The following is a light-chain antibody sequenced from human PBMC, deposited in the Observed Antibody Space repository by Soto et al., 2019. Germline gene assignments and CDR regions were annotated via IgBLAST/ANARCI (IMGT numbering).Light chain of an antibody. Sequence: DIVMTQSPLSLPVTPGEPASISCRSSQSLLHSNGYNYLDWYLQKPGQSPQLLIYLGSNRASGVPDGVSGSGSGTDFTLKISRVEAEDVGVYYCMQALQTPPTFGQGNKVEIK. J-gene: IGKJ1*01. CDR2: LGS. CDR3: MQALQTPPT. CDR1: QSLLHSNGYNY. V-gene: IGKV2-28*01.